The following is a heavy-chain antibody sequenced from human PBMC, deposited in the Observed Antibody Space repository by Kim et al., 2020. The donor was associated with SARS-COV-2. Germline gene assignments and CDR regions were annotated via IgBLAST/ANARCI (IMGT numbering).Heavy chain of an antibody. Sequence: GESLKISCEASGYSFTNYWIGWVRQMPGKGLEWMGIINPGDFDTKYSPSFQGQVTISADKSTSTAYLRWSSLKASDTAMYYCVRRLYCRGGACYWGPFDYWGQGTLVTVSS. CDR1: GYSFTNYW. V-gene: IGHV5-51*01. J-gene: IGHJ4*02. CDR3: VRRLYCRGGACYWGPFDY. CDR2: INPGDFDT. D-gene: IGHD2-15*01.